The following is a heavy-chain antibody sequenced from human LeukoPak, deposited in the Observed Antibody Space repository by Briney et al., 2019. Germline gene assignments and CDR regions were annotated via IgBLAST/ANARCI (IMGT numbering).Heavy chain of an antibody. CDR1: GGSISSYY. Sequence: PSETLSLTCTVSGGSISSYYWSWIRQPPGKGLEWIGYIYDRGSINYNPSLKSRVTISLDTSKNQFSLKLSSVTAADTAVYYCARPGDCSGGTCYWYFGLWGRGTLVTVSS. D-gene: IGHD2-15*01. V-gene: IGHV4-59*08. CDR3: ARPGDCSGGTCYWYFGL. J-gene: IGHJ2*01. CDR2: IYDRGSI.